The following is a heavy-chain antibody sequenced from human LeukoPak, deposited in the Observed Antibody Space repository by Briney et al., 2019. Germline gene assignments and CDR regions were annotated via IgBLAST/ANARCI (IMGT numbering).Heavy chain of an antibody. D-gene: IGHD4-17*01. CDR1: GGSISSYY. CDR3: ARDSDGDYPDY. Sequence: SETLSLTCTVSGGSISSYYWSWIRQPPGKGLEWIGYIYYSGSTNYNPSLKSRVTISVDTSKNQFSLKLSSVTAADTAVCYCARDSDGDYPDYWGQGTLVTVSS. CDR2: IYYSGST. J-gene: IGHJ4*02. V-gene: IGHV4-59*12.